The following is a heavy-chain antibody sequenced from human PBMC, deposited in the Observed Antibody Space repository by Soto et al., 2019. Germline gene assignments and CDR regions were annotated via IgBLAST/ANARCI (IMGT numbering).Heavy chain of an antibody. CDR3: ARDRSPVVPAAAYYYYYGMDV. D-gene: IGHD2-2*01. CDR1: GYTFTGYY. CDR2: INPNSGGT. J-gene: IGHJ6*02. V-gene: IGHV1-2*04. Sequence: GASVKVSCKASGYTFTGYYMHWVRQAPGQGLEWMGWINPNSGGTNYAQKFQGWVTMTRDTSISTAYMELSRLRSDDTAVYYCARDRSPVVPAAAYYYYYGMDVWGQGTTVTVSS.